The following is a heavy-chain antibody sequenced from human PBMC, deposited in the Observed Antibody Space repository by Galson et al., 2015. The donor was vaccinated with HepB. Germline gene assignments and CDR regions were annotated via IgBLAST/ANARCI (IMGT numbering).Heavy chain of an antibody. Sequence: SLRLSCAASGFRFSDYGMHWVRQAPGKGLEWVAVISFDGTNQYSADSVKGRFTISRDDSKETVYRQMKSLRPDDTAVYYCASDTRFGCCDWIDYCGQGTLVIVSS. J-gene: IGHJ4*02. CDR2: ISFDGTNQ. CDR1: GFRFSDYG. V-gene: IGHV3-30*03. D-gene: IGHD2-15*01. CDR3: ASDTRFGCCDWIDY.